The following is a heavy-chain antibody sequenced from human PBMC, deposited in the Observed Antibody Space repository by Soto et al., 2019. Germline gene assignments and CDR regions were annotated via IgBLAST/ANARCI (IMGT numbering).Heavy chain of an antibody. CDR1: GGSISSSSYY. D-gene: IGHD3-10*01. CDR2: IYYSGST. V-gene: IGHV4-39*01. Sequence: QLQLQESGPGLVKPSETLSLTCTVSGGSISSSSYYWGWIRQPPGKGLEWIGSIYYSGSTYYNPSLKSRVTISVDTSKNQFSLKLSSVTAADTAVYYCARVAYGSGTYNWFDPWGQGTLVTVSS. J-gene: IGHJ5*02. CDR3: ARVAYGSGTYNWFDP.